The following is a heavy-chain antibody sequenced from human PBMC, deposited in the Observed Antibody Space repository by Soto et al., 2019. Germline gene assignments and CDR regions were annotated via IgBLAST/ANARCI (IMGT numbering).Heavy chain of an antibody. CDR1: GFTFSYFA. CDR3: AKDATRTNGWYHFDY. CDR2: LNDRGDTT. V-gene: IGHV3-23*01. Sequence: WGSLRLSCSASGFTFSYFAMGWFRQAPGKGLEWVSVLNDRGDTTYYTDSVKGRFTISRDNSKNTLYLQMNSLRAEDTAVYYCAKDATRTNGWYHFDYWGQGALVTVSS. D-gene: IGHD6-19*01. J-gene: IGHJ4*02.